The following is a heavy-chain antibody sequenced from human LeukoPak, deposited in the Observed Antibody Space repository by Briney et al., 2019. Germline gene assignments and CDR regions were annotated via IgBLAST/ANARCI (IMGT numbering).Heavy chain of an antibody. V-gene: IGHV3-7*03. CDR2: IKQDGSEK. J-gene: IGHJ4*02. D-gene: IGHD3-3*01. CDR3: AKDEAYDFWSGPQSY. Sequence: GGSLRLSCAASGFTFSSYWMSWVRQAPGKGLEWVANIKQDGSEKYYVDSVKGRFTISRDNAKNSLYLQMNSLRAEDTALYYCAKDEAYDFWSGPQSYWGQGTLVTVSS. CDR1: GFTFSSYW.